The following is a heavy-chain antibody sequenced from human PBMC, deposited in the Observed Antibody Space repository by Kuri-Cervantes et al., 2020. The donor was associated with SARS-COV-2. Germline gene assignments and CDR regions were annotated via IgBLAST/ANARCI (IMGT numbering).Heavy chain of an antibody. J-gene: IGHJ3*02. Sequence: ASVKVSCKASGYTFTGYYMHWVRQAPGQGLEWMGWINPNSGGTNYAQKFQGRVTMTRDTSISTACMELSRLRSDDTAVYYCARALKGYDAFDIWGQGTMVTVSS. CDR3: ARALKGYDAFDI. CDR2: INPNSGGT. V-gene: IGHV1-2*02. CDR1: GYTFTGYY. D-gene: IGHD6-13*01.